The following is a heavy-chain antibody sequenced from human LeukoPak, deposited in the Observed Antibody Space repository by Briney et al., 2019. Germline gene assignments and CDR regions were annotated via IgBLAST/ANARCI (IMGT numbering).Heavy chain of an antibody. Sequence: GGSLRLSCSASGFNFNNYAMNWVRQAPGKGLEYVSAISSNGGSTYYADSVKGRCTIPRDNSKNTLYLQMSSLRAEDTAVYYCGLAAYYYDSSGSDDAFDIWGQGTMVIVSS. D-gene: IGHD3-22*01. J-gene: IGHJ3*02. CDR1: GFNFNNYA. CDR3: GLAAYYYDSSGSDDAFDI. V-gene: IGHV3-64D*08. CDR2: ISSNGGST.